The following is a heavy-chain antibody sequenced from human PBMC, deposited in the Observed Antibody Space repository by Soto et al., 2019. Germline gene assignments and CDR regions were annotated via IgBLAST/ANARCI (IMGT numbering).Heavy chain of an antibody. V-gene: IGHV1-18*01. D-gene: IGHD2-15*01. CDR2: ISAYNGNT. J-gene: IGHJ5*02. CDR3: ARSPVKDCSGGSCRFDP. CDR1: GYTFTSYG. Sequence: QVQLVQSGAEVKKPGASVKVSCKASGYTFTSYGISWVRQAPGQGLEWMGWISAYNGNTNYAQKLQGRVTMTTDTYTSTAYMELRSLRSDDTAVYYCARSPVKDCSGGSCRFDPWGQGTLVTVSS.